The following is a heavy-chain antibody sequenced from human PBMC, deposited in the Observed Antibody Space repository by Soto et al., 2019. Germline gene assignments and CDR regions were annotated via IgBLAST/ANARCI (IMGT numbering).Heavy chain of an antibody. Sequence: QVQLVQSGAEVKKPGSSVKVSCKASGGTFSSYTISWVRQAPGQGLEWMGRLIPILGIANYAQKFQGRVTITADKSTSTAYMELSSLRSEDTAVYYCSWAERGYHDYWGQGTLVTVSS. D-gene: IGHD3-3*01. CDR1: GGTFSSYT. J-gene: IGHJ4*02. V-gene: IGHV1-69*02. CDR2: LIPILGIA. CDR3: SWAERGYHDY.